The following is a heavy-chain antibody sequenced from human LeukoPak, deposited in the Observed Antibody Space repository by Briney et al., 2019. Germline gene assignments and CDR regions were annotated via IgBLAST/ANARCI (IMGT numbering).Heavy chain of an antibody. CDR1: GFTVSSNY. V-gene: IGHV3-66*01. Sequence: GGSLRLSCAASGFTVSSNYMSWVRQAPGNGLEWVSVIYSGGSTYYADSVKGRFTISRDNSKNTLYLQMNSLRAGDTAVYYCARDTIAALGAFDIWGQGTMVTVSS. D-gene: IGHD6-6*01. CDR2: IYSGGST. J-gene: IGHJ3*02. CDR3: ARDTIAALGAFDI.